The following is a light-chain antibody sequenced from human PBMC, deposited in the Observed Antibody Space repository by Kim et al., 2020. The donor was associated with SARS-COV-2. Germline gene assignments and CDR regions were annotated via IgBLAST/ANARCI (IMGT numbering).Light chain of an antibody. J-gene: IGKJ4*01. CDR1: QSVSSSY. CDR2: GAS. Sequence: PGERAPLSCRASQSVSSSYLAWYQQKPGQAPRLLIYGASSRATGIPDRFSGSGSGTDFTLTISRLEPEDFAVYYCQQYGSSPPLTFGGGTKVEIK. V-gene: IGKV3-20*01. CDR3: QQYGSSPPLT.